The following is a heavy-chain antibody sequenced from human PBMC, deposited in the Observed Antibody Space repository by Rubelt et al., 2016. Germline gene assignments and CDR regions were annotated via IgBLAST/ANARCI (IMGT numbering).Heavy chain of an antibody. J-gene: IGHJ6*02. CDR1: GFTFSSYA. CDR2: ISGSGGST. CDR3: TRAMYGGNSEAYGMDV. D-gene: IGHD4-23*01. Sequence: SCAASGFTFSSYAMTWVRQVPGKGLEWVSGISGSGGSTYNADSVKGRLTISRDNSKNTLSLQMSSLRVEDTAVYYCTRAMYGGNSEAYGMDVRGQGTTVTVSS. V-gene: IGHV3-23*01.